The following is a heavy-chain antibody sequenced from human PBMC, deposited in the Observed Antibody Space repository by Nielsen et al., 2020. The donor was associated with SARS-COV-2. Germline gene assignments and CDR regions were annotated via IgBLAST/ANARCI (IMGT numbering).Heavy chain of an antibody. CDR2: INAGNGNT. V-gene: IGHV1-3*01. D-gene: IGHD5-18*01. J-gene: IGHJ3*01. CDR3: ARDREYTYDAFDL. CDR1: RYSFASYS. Sequence: ASVKVSCKASRYSFASYSMHWVRQAPGQRLEWMGWINAGNGNTRYSQKFQGRVTITRDTSASTAYMELSSLRSEDTAVYYCARDREYTYDAFDLWGQGTMVTVSS.